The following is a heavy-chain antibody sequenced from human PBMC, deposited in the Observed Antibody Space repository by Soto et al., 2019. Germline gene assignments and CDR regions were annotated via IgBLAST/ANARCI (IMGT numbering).Heavy chain of an antibody. Sequence: PGESLKISCKGSGYSFTSYWISWVRQMPGKGLEWMGIIYPGDSDTRYSPSFQGQVTISADKSISTAYLQWSSLKASDTAMYYCARTTDIVVVPAAMPGWFDPWGQGTLVTVSS. J-gene: IGHJ5*02. V-gene: IGHV5-51*01. D-gene: IGHD2-2*01. CDR2: IYPGDSDT. CDR3: ARTTDIVVVPAAMPGWFDP. CDR1: GYSFTSYW.